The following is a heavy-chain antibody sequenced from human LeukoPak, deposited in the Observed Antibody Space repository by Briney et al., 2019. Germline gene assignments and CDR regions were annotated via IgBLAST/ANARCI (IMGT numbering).Heavy chain of an antibody. V-gene: IGHV1-2*02. D-gene: IGHD3-3*01. CDR2: INPNSGGT. CDR3: ARVGHDFWSGFGY. J-gene: IGHJ4*02. Sequence: ASVKVSCKASGYTFTRHYMHWVRQAPGQGLEWMGWINPNSGGTNYAQKFQGRVTMTRDTSISTAYMELSRLRSDDTAVYYCARVGHDFWSGFGYWGQGTLVTVSS. CDR1: GYTFTRHY.